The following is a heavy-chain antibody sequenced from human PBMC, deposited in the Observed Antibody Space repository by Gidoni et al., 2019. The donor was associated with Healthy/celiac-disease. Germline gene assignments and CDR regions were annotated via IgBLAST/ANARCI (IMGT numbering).Heavy chain of an antibody. CDR1: GYTFTGYD. D-gene: IGHD6-6*01. Sequence: QVQLVQSGAEVKKPGASVKVSCKASGYTFTGYDMHWVRQAPGQGLEWMGWINHNSGGTNYAQKFQGRVTMTRDTSISTAYMELSRLRSDDTAVYYCARDGAAPHSNWFDPWGQGTLVTVSS. CDR3: ARDGAAPHSNWFDP. J-gene: IGHJ5*02. CDR2: INHNSGGT. V-gene: IGHV1-2*02.